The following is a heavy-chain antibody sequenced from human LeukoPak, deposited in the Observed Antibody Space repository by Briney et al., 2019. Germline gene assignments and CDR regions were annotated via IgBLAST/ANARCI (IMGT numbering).Heavy chain of an antibody. CDR3: ARDPGYCSGGSCSVVY. D-gene: IGHD2-15*01. CDR1: GYTFTSYY. CDR2: INPSGGST. V-gene: IGHV1-46*01. Sequence: ASGKVSCKASGYTFTSYYMHWVRQAPGQGLEWMGIINPSGGSTSYAQKFQGRVTMTRDTSTSTVYMELSSLRSEDTAVYYCARDPGYCSGGSCSVVYWGQGTLVTVSS. J-gene: IGHJ4*02.